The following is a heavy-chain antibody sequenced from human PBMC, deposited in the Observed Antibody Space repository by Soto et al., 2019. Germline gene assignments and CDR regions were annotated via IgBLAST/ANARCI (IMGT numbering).Heavy chain of an antibody. V-gene: IGHV3-21*01. CDR2: ISSSSSYT. CDR1: GFTFSSYT. J-gene: IGHJ4*02. Sequence: GGALRPSCAASGFTFSSYTINRVRPAPGKGVEWVSCISSSSSYTYYADSVKGRFTISRDNAKNSLYLQMNSLRAEDTAVYYCARERNYYDSSGYYLPYYFDYWGLGTLVTVSS. D-gene: IGHD3-22*01. CDR3: ARERNYYDSSGYYLPYYFDY.